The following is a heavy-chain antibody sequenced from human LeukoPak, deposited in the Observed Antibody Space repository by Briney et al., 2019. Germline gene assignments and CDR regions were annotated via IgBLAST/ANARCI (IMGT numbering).Heavy chain of an antibody. CDR3: ARARSGYTSGSDFDY. D-gene: IGHD6-19*01. Sequence: GGSLRLSCAASAFTLSSYRMNWVRQAPGEGLEWVSFISSGSGYIYYADSVKERFTISRDNAKNSLYLQMNSLRVEDTAIYYCARARSGYTSGSDFDYWGQGTLVTVSS. J-gene: IGHJ4*02. CDR1: AFTLSSYR. V-gene: IGHV3-21*01. CDR2: ISSGSGYI.